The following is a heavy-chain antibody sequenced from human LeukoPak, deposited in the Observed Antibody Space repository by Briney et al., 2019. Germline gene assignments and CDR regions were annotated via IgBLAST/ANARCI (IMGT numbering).Heavy chain of an antibody. CDR2: IYYSGST. J-gene: IGHJ6*02. CDR3: ARGPDHYGMDV. V-gene: IGHV4-59*06. CDR1: GGSISSYY. Sequence: KPSETLSLTCTVSGGSISSYYWSWIRQHPGKGLEWIGYIYYSGSTYYNPSLKSRVTISVDTSKNQFSLKLSSVTAADTAVYYCARGPDHYGMDVWGQGTTVTVSS.